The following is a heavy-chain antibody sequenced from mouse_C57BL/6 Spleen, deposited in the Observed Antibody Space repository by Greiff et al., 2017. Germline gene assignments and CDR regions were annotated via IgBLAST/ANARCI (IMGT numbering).Heavy chain of an antibody. V-gene: IGHV1-55*01. D-gene: IGHD2-5*01. J-gene: IGHJ4*01. CDR1: GYTFTSYW. Sequence: QVQLQQPGAELVKPGASVKMSCKASGYTFTSYWITWVKQRPGQGLEWIGDIYPGSGSTNYNEKFKSKATLTVDTSSSTAYMQLSSLTSEDSAVYDCARAYYSNPYAMDYWGQGTSVTVSS. CDR2: IYPGSGST. CDR3: ARAYYSNPYAMDY.